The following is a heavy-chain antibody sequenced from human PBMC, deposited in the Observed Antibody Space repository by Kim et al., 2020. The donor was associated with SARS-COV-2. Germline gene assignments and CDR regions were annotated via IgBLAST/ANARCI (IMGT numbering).Heavy chain of an antibody. J-gene: IGHJ1*01. D-gene: IGHD3-22*01. CDR2: INHSGST. V-gene: IGHV4-34*01. CDR3: ARGLYDSSGYYYSEYFQH. CDR1: GGSFSGYY. Sequence: SETLSLTCAVYGGSFSGYYWSWIRQPPGKGLEWIGEINHSGSTNYNPSLKSLVTISVDTSKNQFSLKLSSVTAADTAVYYCARGLYDSSGYYYSEYFQHWGQGTLVTVSS.